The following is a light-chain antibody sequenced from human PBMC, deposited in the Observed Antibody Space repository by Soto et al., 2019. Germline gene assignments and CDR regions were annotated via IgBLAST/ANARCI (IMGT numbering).Light chain of an antibody. Sequence: QSVLTQPPSASGSPGQSVTISCTGTSSDVGGYNYVSWYQQHPGKAPKLMIYEVSKRPSGVPDRFSGSKSGNTASLTVSGLQAEDEADYYCSQYAGSNIFYVFGTGTKVTFL. CDR2: EVS. V-gene: IGLV2-8*01. J-gene: IGLJ1*01. CDR3: SQYAGSNIFYV. CDR1: SSDVGGYNY.